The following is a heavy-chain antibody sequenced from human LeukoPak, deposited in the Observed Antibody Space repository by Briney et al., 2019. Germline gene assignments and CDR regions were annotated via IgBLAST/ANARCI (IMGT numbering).Heavy chain of an antibody. CDR1: GFTFSSYA. V-gene: IGHV3-23*01. J-gene: IGHJ1*01. Sequence: GGSLRLSYAASGFTFSSYAMSWVRQAPGKGLEWVSAISGSGGSTYYADSVKGRFTISRDNSKNTLYLQVNSLRAEDTAVYYCAKLHTVQLRLWFGELLSYFQHWGQGTLVTVSS. CDR3: AKLHTVQLRLWFGELLSYFQH. CDR2: ISGSGGST. D-gene: IGHD3-10*01.